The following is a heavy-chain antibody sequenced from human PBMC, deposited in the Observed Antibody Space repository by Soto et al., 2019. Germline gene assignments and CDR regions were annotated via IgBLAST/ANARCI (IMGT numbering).Heavy chain of an antibody. CDR3: AKDRDFWSGYYITRPLLVPYYYMDV. CDR2: ISGSGGST. V-gene: IGHV3-23*01. D-gene: IGHD3-3*01. Sequence: GGSLRLSCAASGFTFSSYAMSWVRQAPGKGLEWVSAISGSGGSTYYADSVKGRFTISRDNSKNTLYLQMNSLRAEDTAVYYCAKDRDFWSGYYITRPLLVPYYYMDVWGKGTTVTVSS. CDR1: GFTFSSYA. J-gene: IGHJ6*03.